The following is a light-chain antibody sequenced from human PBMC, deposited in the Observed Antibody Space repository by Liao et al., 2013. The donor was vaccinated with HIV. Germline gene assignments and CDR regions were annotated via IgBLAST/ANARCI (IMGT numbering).Light chain of an antibody. V-gene: IGLV3-1*01. J-gene: IGLJ1*01. CDR3: QAWHNNRGV. CDR2: QDN. Sequence: SYELTQPPSVSVSPGQTASITCSGDRLGDKYACWYQQKPGQSPVLVIYQDNKRPSGIPERFSGSNSGNTATLTISGTQAMDEADYYCQAWHNNRGVFGTGTKVTVL. CDR1: RLGDKY.